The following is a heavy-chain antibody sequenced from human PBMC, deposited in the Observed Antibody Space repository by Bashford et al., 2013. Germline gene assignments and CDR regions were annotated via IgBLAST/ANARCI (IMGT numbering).Heavy chain of an antibody. D-gene: IGHD1-26*01. CDR3: ARLEFGGXTNHIAY. Sequence: WIIYPDDSETRYSPTFQGQVTMSADKSISTAYLQWSSLKASDTAMYYCARLEFGGXTNHIAYWGQGTLVTVSS. V-gene: IGHV5-51*01. CDR2: IYPDDSET. J-gene: IGHJ4*02.